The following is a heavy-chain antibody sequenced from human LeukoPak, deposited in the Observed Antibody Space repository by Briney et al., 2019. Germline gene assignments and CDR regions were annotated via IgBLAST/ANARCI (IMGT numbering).Heavy chain of an antibody. J-gene: IGHJ3*02. Sequence: TGGSLRLSCAASGFTFSSYEMNWVRQAPGKGLEWVSKISSSGSSIDYADSVKGRFTISRDNAKNSLYLQMNSLRAEDTAVYYCARRFDIWGRGTMVTVSS. CDR2: ISSSGSSI. V-gene: IGHV3-48*03. CDR1: GFTFSSYE. CDR3: ARRFDI.